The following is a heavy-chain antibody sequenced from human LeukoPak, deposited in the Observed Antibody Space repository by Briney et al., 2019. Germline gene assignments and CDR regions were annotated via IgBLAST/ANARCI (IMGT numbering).Heavy chain of an antibody. D-gene: IGHD1-1*01. CDR2: INPNSGGT. CDR1: GYTFTGYY. V-gene: IGHV1-2*02. J-gene: IGHJ4*02. Sequence: ASVKVSCKAFGYTFTGYYMHWVRQAPGQGLEWMGWINPNSGGTNYAQKFQGRVTMTRDTSISTAYMELSRLRSDDTAVFYCARYPGTTSYPFDYWGQGTLVTVSS. CDR3: ARYPGTTSYPFDY.